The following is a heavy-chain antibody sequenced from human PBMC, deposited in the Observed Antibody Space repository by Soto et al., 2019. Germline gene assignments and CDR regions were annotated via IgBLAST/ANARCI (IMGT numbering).Heavy chain of an antibody. Sequence: GESLKISCQGSGYTFNSFWIGWVRQMPGKGLEWMGRIDPSDSYTNYSPSFQGHVTISADKSISTAYLQWSSLKASDTAMYYCARHGPKVLHVGSSSSIDPWGQGTLVTVSS. D-gene: IGHD6-13*01. CDR3: ARHGPKVLHVGSSSSIDP. CDR1: GYTFNSFW. J-gene: IGHJ5*02. CDR2: IDPSDSYT. V-gene: IGHV5-10-1*01.